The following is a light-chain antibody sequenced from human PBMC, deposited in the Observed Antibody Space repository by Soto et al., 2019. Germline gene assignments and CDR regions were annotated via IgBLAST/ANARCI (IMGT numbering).Light chain of an antibody. V-gene: IGKV1-39*01. J-gene: IGKJ4*01. CDR2: AAS. CDR3: QQYKSYSLT. Sequence: DIQMTQSPSTLSASVGDRVTVTCRASQSISRYLNWYQQKPGNAPKLLIYAASSLQSGVPSRFSGSGSGTDFTLTISSLQPEDFATYYCQQYKSYSLTFGGGTKVDIK. CDR1: QSISRY.